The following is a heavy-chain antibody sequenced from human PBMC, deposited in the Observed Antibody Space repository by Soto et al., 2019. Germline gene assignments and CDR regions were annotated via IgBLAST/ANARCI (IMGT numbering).Heavy chain of an antibody. CDR2: ISTSGSTI. V-gene: IGHV3-48*02. CDR3: ARARGYRYGYVDY. J-gene: IGHJ4*02. D-gene: IGHD5-18*01. CDR1: GFTFSSYS. Sequence: GGSLRLSCAASGFTFSSYSMNWVRQSPGKGLEWVSYISTSGSTIYYADSVEGRFTISRDNAKNSLYLQMNSLRDEDTAVYYCARARGYRYGYVDYWGQGTLVTVSS.